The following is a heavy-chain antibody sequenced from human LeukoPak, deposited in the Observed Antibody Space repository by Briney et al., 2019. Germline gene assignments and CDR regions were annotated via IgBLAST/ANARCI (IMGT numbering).Heavy chain of an antibody. D-gene: IGHD2-2*01. Sequence: PGRSLRLSCAASGFTFDDYAMHWVRQAPGKGLEWVSGISWNSGSIGYADSVKGRFTISRDNAKNCLYLQMNSLRAEDTALYYCAKADCSSTSCYSGDPWGQGTLVTVSS. CDR2: ISWNSGSI. CDR1: GFTFDDYA. V-gene: IGHV3-9*01. J-gene: IGHJ5*02. CDR3: AKADCSSTSCYSGDP.